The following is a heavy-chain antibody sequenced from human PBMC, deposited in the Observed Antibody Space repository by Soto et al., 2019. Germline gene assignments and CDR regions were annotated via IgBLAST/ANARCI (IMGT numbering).Heavy chain of an antibody. CDR1: GGTFSSYA. V-gene: IGHV1-69*12. J-gene: IGHJ6*02. Sequence: QVQLVQSGAEVKKPGSSVKVSCKASGGTFSSYAISWVRQAPGQGLEWMGGIIPIFGTANYAQKFQGRVTITADESTSTAYMELSSLRSEDTAVYYCARARMVRGNHIHYYYYGMDVWGQGTTVTVSS. D-gene: IGHD3-10*01. CDR2: IIPIFGTA. CDR3: ARARMVRGNHIHYYYYGMDV.